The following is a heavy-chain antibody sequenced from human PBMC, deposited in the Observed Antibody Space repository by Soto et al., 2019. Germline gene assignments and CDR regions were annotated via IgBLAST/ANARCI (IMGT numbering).Heavy chain of an antibody. CDR1: GDSVSSNRAA. V-gene: IGHV6-1*01. CDR2: TYYRSKWYN. D-gene: IGHD6-6*01. CDR3: AREKQERSSWRTYPNYYYYGMAV. Sequence: SRTLSLTCVISGDSVSSNRAAWNWIRQSPSRGLEWLGRTYYRSKWYNDYAVSVKSRITINPDTSKTQFSLQLNCVPPEDKAVYYCAREKQERSSWRTYPNYYYYGMAVWGQGTTVTVSS. J-gene: IGHJ6*02.